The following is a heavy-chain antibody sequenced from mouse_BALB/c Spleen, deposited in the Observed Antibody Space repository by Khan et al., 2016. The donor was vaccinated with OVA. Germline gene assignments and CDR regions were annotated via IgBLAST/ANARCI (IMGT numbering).Heavy chain of an antibody. CDR3: ARTARIKY. Sequence: EVQLQESGPGLVKPSQSLSLTCTVTGYSITSGYGWNWLRQSPGNKQEWGGYISYSGSTNYNPYLKSRISISRDTSKNQFFLQLNSVTTEDAATYYCARTARIKYWGQGTTLTVSS. D-gene: IGHD1-2*01. CDR2: ISYSGST. J-gene: IGHJ2*01. V-gene: IGHV3-2*02. CDR1: GYSITSGYG.